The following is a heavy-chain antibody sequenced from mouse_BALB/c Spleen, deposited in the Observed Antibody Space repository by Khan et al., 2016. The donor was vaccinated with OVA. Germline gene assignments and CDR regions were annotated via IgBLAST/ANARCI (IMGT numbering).Heavy chain of an antibody. CDR2: INPSNGVT. D-gene: IGHD1-1*01. Sequence: QVQLKQSGAELVKPGASVKLSCKASGYTFTSFYIYWVKQRPGQGLEGVGEINPSNGVTNFNEKFKSKATLTVDKSSSTAYMQLSSLTSEDSAVYYCTRGGYGSPFAYWGQGTLGTVS. V-gene: IGHV1S81*02. CDR3: TRGGYGSPFAY. CDR1: GYTFTSFY. J-gene: IGHJ3*01.